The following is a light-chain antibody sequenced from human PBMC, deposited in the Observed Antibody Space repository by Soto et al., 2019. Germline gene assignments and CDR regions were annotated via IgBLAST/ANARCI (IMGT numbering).Light chain of an antibody. Sequence: EIVLTQSPGTLSLSPGERATLSCRASQSITNSYLAWYQQRPGQAPRLLIYGASSRAIGIPDRFSGSASGTDFTLTISRLEPEDFAVYYCQQYGSSPPITFGQGTRLEIK. J-gene: IGKJ5*01. CDR2: GAS. CDR3: QQYGSSPPIT. CDR1: QSITNSY. V-gene: IGKV3-20*01.